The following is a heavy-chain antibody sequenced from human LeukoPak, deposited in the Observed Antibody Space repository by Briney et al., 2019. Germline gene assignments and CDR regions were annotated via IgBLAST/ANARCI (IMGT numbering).Heavy chain of an antibody. CDR2: MNPNSGNT. CDR3: ARGTFLRRYRQIVVVTFDY. CDR1: GYTFTSYD. J-gene: IGHJ4*02. V-gene: IGHV1-8*01. D-gene: IGHD3-22*01. Sequence: ASVKVSCKASGYTFTSYDINWVRQATGQGLEWMGWMNPNSGNTGYAQKFQGRVTMTRDTSISTDYMELSRLRSEDTAVYYCARGTFLRRYRQIVVVTFDYWGQGTLVTVSS.